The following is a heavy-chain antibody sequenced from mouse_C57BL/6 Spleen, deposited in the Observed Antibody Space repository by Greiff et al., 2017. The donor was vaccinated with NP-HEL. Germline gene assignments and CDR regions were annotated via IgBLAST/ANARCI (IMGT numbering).Heavy chain of an antibody. CDR3: ARKDYGYDEVMDY. CDR1: GFTFSDYG. D-gene: IGHD2-2*01. V-gene: IGHV5-17*01. J-gene: IGHJ4*01. Sequence: EVKLMESGGGLVKPGGSLKLSCAASGFTFSDYGMHWVRQAPEKGLEWVAYISSGSSTIYYADTVKGRFTISRDNAKNTLFLQMTSLRSEDTAMYYCARKDYGYDEVMDYWGQGTSVTVSS. CDR2: ISSGSSTI.